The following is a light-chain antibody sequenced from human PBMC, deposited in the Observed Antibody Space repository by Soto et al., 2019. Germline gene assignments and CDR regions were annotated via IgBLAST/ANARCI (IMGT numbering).Light chain of an antibody. CDR1: QSVSSSY. CDR3: QQYNNWPQT. J-gene: IGKJ1*01. Sequence: EIVLTQSPGTLSLSPGERATLSCRASQSVSSSYLAWYQQKPGQAPRLLIHGASTRATGIPARFSGSGSGTEFTLTISSLQSEDFAVYYCQQYNNWPQTFGQGTKV. CDR2: GAS. V-gene: IGKV3-15*01.